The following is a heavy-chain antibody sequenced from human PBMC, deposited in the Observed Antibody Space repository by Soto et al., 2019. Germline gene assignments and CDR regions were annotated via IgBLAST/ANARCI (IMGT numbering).Heavy chain of an antibody. Sequence: QVQLVESGGGVVQPGRSLRLSCAASGFTFSSYGMHWVRQAPGKGLEWVAVISYDGSNKYYADSVKGRFTISRDNSKNTLYLQMNSLRAEDTAVYYCAKDLTWFGEFIEQDYYYGMDVWGQGTTVTVSS. D-gene: IGHD3-10*01. CDR2: ISYDGSNK. V-gene: IGHV3-30*18. J-gene: IGHJ6*02. CDR3: AKDLTWFGEFIEQDYYYGMDV. CDR1: GFTFSSYG.